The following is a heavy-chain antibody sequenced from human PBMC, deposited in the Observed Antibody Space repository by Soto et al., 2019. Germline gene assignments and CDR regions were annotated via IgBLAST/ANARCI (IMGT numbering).Heavy chain of an antibody. V-gene: IGHV4-39*01. D-gene: IGHD2-21*01. CDR2: IYYSGST. J-gene: IGHJ4*02. Sequence: SETLSLTCSVSGGSISSSGYYWGWIRQPPGKGLEWIGSIYYSGSTYYNPSLKSRVTISVDTSKNQFSLKLSSVTAADTAVYYCARRGDRTGAFDYWGQGTLVTVSS. CDR3: ARRGDRTGAFDY. CDR1: GGSISSSGYY.